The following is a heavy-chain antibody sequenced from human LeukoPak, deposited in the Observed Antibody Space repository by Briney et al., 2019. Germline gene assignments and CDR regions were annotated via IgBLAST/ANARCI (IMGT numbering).Heavy chain of an antibody. J-gene: IGHJ4*02. V-gene: IGHV3-30*02. CDR1: GFTFSSYG. Sequence: PGGSLRLSCAASGFTFSSYGMHWVRQAPGKGLEWVAFIRYDEYNEYYADSVKGRFTISRDNSKNTLYLQMNSLRAEDTAVYHCTKDRTGSGSLLDNWGQGTLVTISS. D-gene: IGHD3-10*01. CDR2: IRYDEYNE. CDR3: TKDRTGSGSLLDN.